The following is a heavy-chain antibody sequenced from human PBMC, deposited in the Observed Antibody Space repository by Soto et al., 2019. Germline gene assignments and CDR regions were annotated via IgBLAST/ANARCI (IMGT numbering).Heavy chain of an antibody. CDR3: AAFPGSSSYYYYGMDV. J-gene: IGHJ6*02. D-gene: IGHD1-26*01. V-gene: IGHV1-58*02. Sequence: QMQLVQSGPEVKKPGTSVKVSCKASGFTFTSSAMQWVRQARGQRPEWIGWIVVGSGNTNYAQKCQERVAITXXMXTXXAYMELSSLRSEDTAVYYCAAFPGSSSYYYYGMDVWGQGTTVTVSS. CDR2: IVVGSGNT. CDR1: GFTFTSSA.